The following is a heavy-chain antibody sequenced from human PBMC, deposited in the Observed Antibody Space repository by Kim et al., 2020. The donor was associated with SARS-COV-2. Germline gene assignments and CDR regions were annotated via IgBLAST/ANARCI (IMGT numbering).Heavy chain of an antibody. CDR2: IYYSGST. Sequence: SETLSLTCTVSGGSISSYYWSWIRQPPGKGLEWIGYIYYSGSTNYNPSLKSRVTISVDTSKNQFSLKLSSVTAADTAVYYCARGRADTAMGPDYWGQGTLVTVSS. J-gene: IGHJ4*02. V-gene: IGHV4-59*01. CDR3: ARGRADTAMGPDY. CDR1: GGSISSYY. D-gene: IGHD5-18*01.